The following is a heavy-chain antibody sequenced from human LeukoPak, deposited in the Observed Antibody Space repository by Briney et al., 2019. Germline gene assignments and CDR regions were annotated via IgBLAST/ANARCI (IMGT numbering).Heavy chain of an antibody. CDR2: IYPGDSDT. J-gene: IGHJ4*02. D-gene: IGHD6-19*01. CDR1: GYSFASYR. Sequence: GESLKISCEGSGYSFASYRIAWVRHMPGKGLEWMGIIYPGDSDTTYNPSFQGQLTISADKSISTAYLQWSSLKASDTAMYYCGRRSGSGWTVDYWGQGTLVTVSS. V-gene: IGHV5-51*01. CDR3: GRRSGSGWTVDY.